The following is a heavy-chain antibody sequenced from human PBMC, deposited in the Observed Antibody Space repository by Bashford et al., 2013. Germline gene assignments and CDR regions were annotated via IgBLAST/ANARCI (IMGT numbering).Heavy chain of an antibody. Sequence: SETLSLTCTVSGGSVSSGSYYWSWIRQPPGKGLEWIGYIYHSGSTNYNPSLKSRVTMSVDTSKNQFSLKLSSVTAADTAVYYCARVEFIYYYYGMDVWGQGTTVTVSS. CDR2: IYHSGST. D-gene: IGHD1-1*01. CDR1: GGSVSSGSYY. J-gene: IGHJ6*02. V-gene: IGHV4-61*01. CDR3: ARVEFIYYYYGMDV.